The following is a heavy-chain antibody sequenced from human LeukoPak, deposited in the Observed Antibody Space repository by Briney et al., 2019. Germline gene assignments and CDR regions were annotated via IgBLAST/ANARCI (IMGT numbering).Heavy chain of an antibody. Sequence: GGSLRLSCAASGFTFRSYWMDWVRQAPGKGLEWVANIKQDGSEMYYVDSVKGRFTISRDNTKNSLFLHMSSLRAEDTAVYFCASSYFDNSLHAYDIWGQGTLVTVSS. CDR1: GFTFRSYW. CDR2: IKQDGSEM. J-gene: IGHJ4*02. V-gene: IGHV3-7*01. CDR3: ASSYFDNSLHAYDI. D-gene: IGHD3-22*01.